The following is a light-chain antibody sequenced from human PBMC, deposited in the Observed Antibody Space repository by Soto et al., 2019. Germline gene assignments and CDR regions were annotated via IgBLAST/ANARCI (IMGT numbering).Light chain of an antibody. Sequence: QSVLTQSASVSGCPGQSITISCTGTSSDVGLYDYVSWYQQHPGKAPQLMIYAVSNRPSGVSNRFSASKSGNTASLFISGLQAEDEDDYYCSSYTSDSSYVFGSGTKVTVL. CDR3: SSYTSDSSYV. CDR2: AVS. J-gene: IGLJ1*01. CDR1: SSDVGLYDY. V-gene: IGLV2-14*01.